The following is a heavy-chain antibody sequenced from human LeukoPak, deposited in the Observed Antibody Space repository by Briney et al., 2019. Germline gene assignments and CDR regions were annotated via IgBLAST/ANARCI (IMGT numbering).Heavy chain of an antibody. Sequence: PLETLSLTRAVSGYSISSGYYWGWIRQPPGKGLEWIGSISPSGSTFYNPSLKSRVTISVDTSKNQFSLKLRSVTAADTAVYYCALSPLGAAGTWSGLFDYWGQGTLVTVSS. D-gene: IGHD6-13*01. V-gene: IGHV4-38-2*01. J-gene: IGHJ4*02. CDR1: GYSISSGYY. CDR3: ALSPLGAAGTWSGLFDY. CDR2: ISPSGST.